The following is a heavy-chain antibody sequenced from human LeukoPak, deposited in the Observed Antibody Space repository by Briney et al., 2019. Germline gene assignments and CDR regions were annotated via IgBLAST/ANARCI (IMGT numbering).Heavy chain of an antibody. J-gene: IGHJ4*02. CDR2: IYYSGNT. Sequence: PSETLSLTCSVSGGSISSSAYYWGWIRQPPGQGLEWIGSIYYSGNTYYNPSLKSPVTISIDTSKNQFSLKLSSVTAADTAVYYCARDTYYYGSGSLIFDYWGQGTLVTVSS. D-gene: IGHD3-10*01. V-gene: IGHV4-39*07. CDR1: GGSISSSAYY. CDR3: ARDTYYYGSGSLIFDY.